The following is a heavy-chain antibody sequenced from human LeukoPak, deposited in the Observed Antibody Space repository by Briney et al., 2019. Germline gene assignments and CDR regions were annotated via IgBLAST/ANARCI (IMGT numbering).Heavy chain of an antibody. Sequence: PSETLSLTCTVSGGSISSSSYYWGWIRQPPGKGLEWIGSIYYSGSTYYNPSLKSRVTISEDTSKNQFSLKLSSVTAADTAVYYCASRTGGHFDYWGQGTLVTVSS. J-gene: IGHJ4*02. CDR2: IYYSGST. CDR1: GGSISSSSYY. V-gene: IGHV4-39*07. CDR3: ASRTGGHFDY. D-gene: IGHD3/OR15-3a*01.